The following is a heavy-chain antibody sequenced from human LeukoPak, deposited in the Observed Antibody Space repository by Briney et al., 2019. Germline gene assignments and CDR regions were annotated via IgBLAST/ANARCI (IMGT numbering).Heavy chain of an antibody. CDR1: GFTSDDYA. Sequence: GGSLRLSCAASGFTSDDYAMHWVRQAPGKGLEWVSGISWNSGSIGYADSVKGRFTISRDNAKNSLYLQMNSLRAEDTALYYCAKELIVVVPAAIEYYGMDVWGQGTTVTVSS. CDR2: ISWNSGSI. V-gene: IGHV3-9*02. D-gene: IGHD2-2*01. J-gene: IGHJ6*02. CDR3: AKELIVVVPAAIEYYGMDV.